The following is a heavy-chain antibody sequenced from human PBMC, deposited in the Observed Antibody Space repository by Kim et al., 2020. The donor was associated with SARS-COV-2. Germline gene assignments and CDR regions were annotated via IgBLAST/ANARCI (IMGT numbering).Heavy chain of an antibody. CDR2: IYYSGST. D-gene: IGHD3-3*01. CDR1: GGSISSYY. Sequence: SETLSLTCTVSGGSISSYYWSWIRQPPGKGLEWIGYIYYSGSTNYNPSLKSRVTISVDTSKNQFSLKLSSVTAADTAVYYCARDRPYYDFWSGYDSAFDIWGQGTMVTVSS. CDR3: ARDRPYYDFWSGYDSAFDI. J-gene: IGHJ3*02. V-gene: IGHV4-59*01.